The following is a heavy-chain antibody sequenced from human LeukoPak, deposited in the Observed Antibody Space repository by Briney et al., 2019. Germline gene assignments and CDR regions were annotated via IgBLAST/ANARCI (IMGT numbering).Heavy chain of an antibody. V-gene: IGHV3-48*01. CDR3: ARGRGRFLEWLSDAFDI. J-gene: IGHJ3*02. CDR2: ISSSSSTI. D-gene: IGHD3-3*01. Sequence: GGSLGLSCAASGFTFSSYSMNWARQAPGKGLEWVSYISSSSSTIYYADSVKGRFTISRDNAKNSLYLQMNSLRAEDTAVYYCARGRGRFLEWLSDAFDIWGQGTMVTVSS. CDR1: GFTFSSYS.